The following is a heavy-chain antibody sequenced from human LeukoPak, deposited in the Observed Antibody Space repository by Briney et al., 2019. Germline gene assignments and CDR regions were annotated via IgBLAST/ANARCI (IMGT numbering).Heavy chain of an antibody. Sequence: GGSLRLSCAASGFTFSSYGMHWVRQAPGKGLEWVAFIRYDGSNKYYADSVKGRFTISRDNSKNTLYLQMNSLRAEDTAVYYCAKLAGSSSWHLYYYYYYMDVWGKGTTVTVSS. CDR2: IRYDGSNK. J-gene: IGHJ6*03. D-gene: IGHD6-13*01. CDR3: AKLAGSSSWHLYYYYYYMDV. V-gene: IGHV3-30*02. CDR1: GFTFSSYG.